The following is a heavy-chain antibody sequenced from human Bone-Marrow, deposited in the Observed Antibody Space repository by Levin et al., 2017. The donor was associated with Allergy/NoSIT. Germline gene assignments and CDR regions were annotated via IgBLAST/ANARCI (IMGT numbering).Heavy chain of an antibody. CDR3: AKAIGYSYGPNWFDP. V-gene: IGHV3-23*01. J-gene: IGHJ5*02. D-gene: IGHD5-18*01. Sequence: GESLKISCAASGFTFNNYAMSWVRQAPGKGLEWVSAISNSGDYTYYADSVKGRFTISRDNSKNTVYLQMNSLRAEDTAVYHCAKAIGYSYGPNWFDPWGQGTLVTVSS. CDR1: GFTFNNYA. CDR2: ISNSGDYT.